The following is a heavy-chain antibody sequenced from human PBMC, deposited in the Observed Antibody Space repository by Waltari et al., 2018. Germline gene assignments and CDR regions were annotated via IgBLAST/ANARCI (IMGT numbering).Heavy chain of an antibody. CDR2: IIPIFGTA. CDR1: GGTFRRYA. CDR3: AAVVEHGVGVFDY. D-gene: IGHD3-16*01. J-gene: IGHJ4*02. V-gene: IGHV1-69*05. Sequence: QVQLVQSGAEVKKPGSSVKVSCKASGGTFRRYAIRWVRQAPGQGLEWMGGIIPIFGTANYAQKFQGRVTITTDESTSTAYMELSSLRSEDTAVYYCAAVVEHGVGVFDYWGQGTLVTVSS.